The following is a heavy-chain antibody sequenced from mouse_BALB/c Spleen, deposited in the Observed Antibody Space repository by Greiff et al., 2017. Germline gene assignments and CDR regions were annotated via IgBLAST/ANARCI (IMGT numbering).Heavy chain of an antibody. CDR3: ARGTTVAYFDV. Sequence: EVMLVESGGGLVKPGGSLKLSCAASGFTFSSYAMSWVRQTPEKRLEWVASISSGGSTYYPDSVKGRFTISRDNARNILYLQMSSLRSEDTAMYYCARGTTVAYFDVWGAGTTVTVSS. J-gene: IGHJ1*01. CDR2: ISSGGST. D-gene: IGHD1-1*01. V-gene: IGHV5-6-5*01. CDR1: GFTFSSYA.